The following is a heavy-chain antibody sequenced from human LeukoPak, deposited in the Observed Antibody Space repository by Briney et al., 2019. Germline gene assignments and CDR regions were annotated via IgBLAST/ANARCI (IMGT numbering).Heavy chain of an antibody. V-gene: IGHV3-23*01. J-gene: IGHJ4*02. Sequence: GGSLRLSCAASGFTFSDYWMTWVRQAPGKGLEWVSTVSGSASATYYADSVKGRFTISRDNSKNTLYLQMNSLRAEDTAIYYCAKDPYGSGSYPLDYWGQGTLVIVSS. CDR3: AKDPYGSGSYPLDY. CDR2: VSGSASAT. D-gene: IGHD3-10*01. CDR1: GFTFSDYW.